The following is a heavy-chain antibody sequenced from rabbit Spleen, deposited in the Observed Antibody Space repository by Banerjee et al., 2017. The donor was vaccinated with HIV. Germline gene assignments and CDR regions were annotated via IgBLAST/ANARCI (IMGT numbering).Heavy chain of an antibody. CDR3: ARDGSGGISYYFNL. CDR1: GFDFSGDY. CDR2: VYAIGGST. V-gene: IGHV1S7*01. D-gene: IGHD1-1*01. J-gene: IGHJ4*01. Sequence: QSLEESGGGLVKPEGSLTLTCKASGFDFSGDYMSWVRQAPGKGLEWIGCVYAIGGSTDYASWVDGRFTISRDNAQNTLDLQMNSLTAADTATYFCARDGSGGISYYFNLWGPGTLVTVS.